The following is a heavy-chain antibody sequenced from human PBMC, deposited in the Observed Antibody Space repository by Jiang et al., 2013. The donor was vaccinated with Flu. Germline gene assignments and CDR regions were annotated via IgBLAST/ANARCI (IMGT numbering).Heavy chain of an antibody. J-gene: IGHJ4*02. D-gene: IGHD5-24*01. CDR2: ISSSGSTI. Sequence: VQLLESGGGLVQPGGSLRLSCAASGFTFSSYEMNWVRQAPGKGLEWVSYISSSGSTIYYADSVKGRFTISRDNAKDSLYLQMNSLRAEDTAVYYCARDLRVEMATISLWGQGTLVTVSS. V-gene: IGHV3-48*03. CDR1: GFTFSSYE. CDR3: ARDLRVEMATISL.